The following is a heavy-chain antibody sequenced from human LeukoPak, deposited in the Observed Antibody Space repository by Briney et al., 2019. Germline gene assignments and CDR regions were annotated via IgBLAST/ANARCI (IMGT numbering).Heavy chain of an antibody. V-gene: IGHV3-72*01. D-gene: IGHD4-11*01. CDR3: ARYSNYVEDY. CDR2: SRNKANSYST. CDR1: GFTFSRYS. J-gene: IGHJ4*02. Sequence: GGSLRLSCAASGFTFSRYSMNWVRQAPGKGLEWVGRSRNKANSYSTEYAASVKGRFTISRDDSKNSLYLQMNSLKTEDTAVYYCARYSNYVEDYWGQGTLVTVSS.